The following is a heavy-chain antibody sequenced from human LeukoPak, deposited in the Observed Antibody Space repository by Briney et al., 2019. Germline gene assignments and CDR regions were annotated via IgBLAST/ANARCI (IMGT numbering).Heavy chain of an antibody. CDR2: IIPIFDTA. D-gene: IGHD1-26*01. CDR3: ARISLGAIWGYYYGMDV. CDR1: GGTFSSYS. V-gene: IGHV1-69*13. Sequence: SVKVSCKASGGTFSSYSISWVRQAPGQGLEWMGGIIPIFDTADYAQKFQGRVTITADESTSTAYMELSSLRSEDSAVFYCARISLGAIWGYYYGMDVWGQGTTVTVSS. J-gene: IGHJ6*02.